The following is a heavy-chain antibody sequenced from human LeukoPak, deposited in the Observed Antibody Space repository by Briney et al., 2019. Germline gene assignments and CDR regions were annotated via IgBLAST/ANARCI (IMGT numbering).Heavy chain of an antibody. CDR2: RGSGGTT. V-gene: IGHV3-23*01. J-gene: IGHJ4*02. Sequence: SGGSLRLSCAASGFTFSSYAMYWVRQAPGKGLEWVSTRGSGGTTYYADSVKGRFTISRDNSKNTLYLQMNSLRAEDTAVYYCVRDDDRPDNGLDYWGQGTLVTVSS. D-gene: IGHD3-22*01. CDR1: GFTFSSYA. CDR3: VRDDDRPDNGLDY.